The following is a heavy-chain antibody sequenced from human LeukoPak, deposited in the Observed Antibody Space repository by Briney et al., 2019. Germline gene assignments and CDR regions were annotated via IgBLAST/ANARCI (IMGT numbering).Heavy chain of an antibody. Sequence: QSGGSLRLSCAASGVTFSSFAMHWVRQAPGKGLEWVAVISYHGRDTYYADSVKGRFTISRDNSKNTLYLQLNSLGAEDTAAYYCAAQPCSVGRCYLDYWGQGTLVTVSS. V-gene: IGHV3-30*04. D-gene: IGHD2-15*01. CDR1: GVTFSSFA. J-gene: IGHJ4*02. CDR2: ISYHGRDT. CDR3: AAQPCSVGRCYLDY.